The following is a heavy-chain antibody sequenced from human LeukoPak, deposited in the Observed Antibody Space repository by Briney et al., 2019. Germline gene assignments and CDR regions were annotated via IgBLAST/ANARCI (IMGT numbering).Heavy chain of an antibody. CDR1: GFTFSSYG. Sequence: GGSLRLSCAASGFTFSSYGMHWVRQAPGKGLEWVAFIRYDGSNKYYADSVKGRFTISRDNSKNTLYLQMNSLRAEDTAVYYGAKEGVPAAILGYWGQGTLVTVSS. D-gene: IGHD2-2*02. J-gene: IGHJ4*02. CDR3: AKEGVPAAILGY. V-gene: IGHV3-30*02. CDR2: IRYDGSNK.